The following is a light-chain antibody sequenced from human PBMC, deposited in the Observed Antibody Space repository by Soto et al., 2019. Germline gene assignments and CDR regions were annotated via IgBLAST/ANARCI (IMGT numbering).Light chain of an antibody. V-gene: IGKV3-20*01. CDR3: QQYGSSGT. J-gene: IGKJ1*01. CDR2: GAS. Sequence: EIVLTQSPGTLSLSPGERATPSCRASQSVSNNYLAWYQQKPGQAPRLLIYGASNRATGIPDRFSGSGSGTDLTLTISRLEPEDFAVYYCQQYGSSGTFGQGTKVDIK. CDR1: QSVSNNY.